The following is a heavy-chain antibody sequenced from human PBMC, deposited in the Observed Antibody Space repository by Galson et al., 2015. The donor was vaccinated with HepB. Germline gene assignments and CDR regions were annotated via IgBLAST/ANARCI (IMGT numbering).Heavy chain of an antibody. CDR3: AREGVPAAIRGIFYYYMDV. V-gene: IGHV3-33*01. D-gene: IGHD2-2*02. J-gene: IGHJ6*03. CDR1: GFTFSSYG. Sequence: SLRLSCAASGFTFSSYGMHWVRQAPGKGLEWVAVIWYDGSNKYYADSVKGRSTISRDNSKNTLYLQMNSLRAEDTAVYYCAREGVPAAIRGIFYYYMDVWGKGTTVTVSS. CDR2: IWYDGSNK.